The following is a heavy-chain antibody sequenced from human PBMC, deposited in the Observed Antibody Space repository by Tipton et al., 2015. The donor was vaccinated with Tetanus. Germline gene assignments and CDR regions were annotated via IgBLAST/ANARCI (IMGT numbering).Heavy chain of an antibody. CDR3: AGLPVGGGYSAHHYFLH. V-gene: IGHV4-61*08. CDR2: IYYTGNT. J-gene: IGHJ4*02. CDR1: GDSINSGDYY. Sequence: TLSLTCSVSGDSINSGDYYWSWIRQPPGKGLEWIGYIYYTGNTNYNPSLKSRVTISADTTKKQFSLNLRSVTAADTAVYYCAGLPVGGGYSAHHYFLHWGQGTLVTVSS. D-gene: IGHD4-23*01.